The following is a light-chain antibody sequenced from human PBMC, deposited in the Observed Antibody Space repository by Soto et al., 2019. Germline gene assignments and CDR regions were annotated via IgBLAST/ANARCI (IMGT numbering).Light chain of an antibody. J-gene: IGLJ2*01. CDR2: EVS. Sequence: QSALTQPPSASGSPGQSVTISCTGTSSDVGGYNYVSWYQQHPGKAPKFMIYEVSKRPSGVPDRFSGSKSGNTASLTVSGLQAEEEADYYCSSYAGSNNVVFGGGTKLTVL. CDR1: SSDVGGYNY. CDR3: SSYAGSNNVV. V-gene: IGLV2-8*01.